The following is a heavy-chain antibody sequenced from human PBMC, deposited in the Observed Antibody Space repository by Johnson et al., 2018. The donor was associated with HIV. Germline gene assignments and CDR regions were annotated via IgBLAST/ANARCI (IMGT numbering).Heavy chain of an antibody. J-gene: IGHJ3*02. CDR3: ARVKGATNALDI. V-gene: IGHV3-15*01. D-gene: IGHD1-26*01. CDR2: IKSESDGGAT. Sequence: VQLVESWGGLVKPGGSLRLSCLASGFSFSDYYMSWIRQAPGKGLEWIARIKSESDGGATDYSVPVRGRFTVSRDDSKNTLYLQMNSLKTEDTSLYYCARVKGATNALDIWGPGTLVTVSS. CDR1: GFSFSDYY.